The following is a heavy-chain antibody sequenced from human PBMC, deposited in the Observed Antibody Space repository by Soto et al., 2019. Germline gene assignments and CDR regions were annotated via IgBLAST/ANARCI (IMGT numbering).Heavy chain of an antibody. D-gene: IGHD3-10*01. CDR1: GFTFSSYS. V-gene: IGHV3-48*01. J-gene: IGHJ3*02. Sequence: EVQMVESGGGLVQPGGSLRLSRAASGFTFSSYSMNWVRQAPGKGLEWVSYISGSSRTIYHADSVKGRFTISRDNAKNSLFLQMNSLRAEDTAVYYCARDRVSGDYYHDAFDIWGQGTMVTVSS. CDR3: ARDRVSGDYYHDAFDI. CDR2: ISGSSRTI.